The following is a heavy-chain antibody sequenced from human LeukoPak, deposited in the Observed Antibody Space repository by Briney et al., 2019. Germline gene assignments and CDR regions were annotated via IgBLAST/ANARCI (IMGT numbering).Heavy chain of an antibody. D-gene: IGHD3-10*01. V-gene: IGHV3-48*03. CDR3: AKDVYGSGSYYTPRNPFDY. J-gene: IGHJ4*02. Sequence: GGSLRLSCAASGFTFSNYEMHWVRQAPGKGLEWVSYISSSGSDIYYADSVKGRFTISRDNSKNTLYLQMHSLRAEDTAVYYCAKDVYGSGSYYTPRNPFDYWGQGTLVTVSS. CDR1: GFTFSNYE. CDR2: ISSSGSDI.